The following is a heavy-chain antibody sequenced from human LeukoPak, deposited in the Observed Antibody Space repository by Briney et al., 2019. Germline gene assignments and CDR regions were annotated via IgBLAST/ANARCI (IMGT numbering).Heavy chain of an antibody. Sequence: GASVKVSCKASGHTFTSYGISWVRQAPGQGPEWMGWISAYNGNTNYAQKLQGRVTMTTDTSTSTAYMELRSLRSDDTAVYYCARDYYDSSGYFLRGDYWGQGTLVTVSS. D-gene: IGHD3-22*01. J-gene: IGHJ4*02. V-gene: IGHV1-18*01. CDR2: ISAYNGNT. CDR3: ARDYYDSSGYFLRGDY. CDR1: GHTFTSYG.